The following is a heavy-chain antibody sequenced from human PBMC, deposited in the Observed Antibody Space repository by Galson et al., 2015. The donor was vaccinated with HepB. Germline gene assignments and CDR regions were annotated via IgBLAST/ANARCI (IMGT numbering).Heavy chain of an antibody. CDR2: ISSGGYST. J-gene: IGHJ4*02. CDR3: ARRGDIVVVAAVEEFDY. D-gene: IGHD2-15*01. CDR1: GFSFDHYA. V-gene: IGHV3-23*01. Sequence: SLRLSCAASGFSFDHYAMSWVRQAPGKGLEWVSAISSGGYSTYYADSVKGRFTISRDNSKNTLYLQMNSLGAEDTAVYYCARRGDIVVVAAVEEFDYWGQGTLVTVSS.